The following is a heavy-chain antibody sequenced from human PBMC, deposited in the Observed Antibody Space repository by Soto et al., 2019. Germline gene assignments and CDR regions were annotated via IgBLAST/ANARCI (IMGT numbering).Heavy chain of an antibody. V-gene: IGHV3-72*01. Sequence: EVQLVESGGDLVQPGGSLRLSCAASGFSLSDLFIDWVRQAPGKGLEWVGRTKAKAYSYTTEYAASMKGRFTISKDESRNSLYLQMSRMKTEATAVYYGASIRGVFGYWGQGTLVTVSS. J-gene: IGHJ4*02. CDR2: TKAKAYSYTT. CDR1: GFSLSDLF. CDR3: ASIRGVFGY. D-gene: IGHD3-10*01.